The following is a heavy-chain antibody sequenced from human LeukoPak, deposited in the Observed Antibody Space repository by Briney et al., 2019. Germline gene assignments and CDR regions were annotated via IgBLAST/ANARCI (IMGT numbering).Heavy chain of an antibody. D-gene: IGHD5-18*01. CDR1: GFTVSSNY. J-gene: IGHJ5*02. Sequence: GGSLRLSCAASGFTVSSNYMSWVRQAPGKGLEWVSVIYSGGSTYYADSVKGRFTISRDNPKNTLYLQMNSLGAEDTAVYYCYLPAMGARWFDPWGQGTLVTVSS. V-gene: IGHV3-66*01. CDR3: YLPAMGARWFDP. CDR2: IYSGGST.